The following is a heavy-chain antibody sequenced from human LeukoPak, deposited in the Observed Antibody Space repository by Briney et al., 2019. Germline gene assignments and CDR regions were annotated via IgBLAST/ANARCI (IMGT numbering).Heavy chain of an antibody. V-gene: IGHV3-23*01. J-gene: IGHJ4*02. CDR3: AKDWYDY. D-gene: IGHD3-3*01. CDR1: GFTFSDYP. Sequence: GGSLRLSCVASGFTFSDYPMIWVRQAPGEGLEYVSVFSDVTHCADSVKGRFTISRDNSKNTLYLQMNSLRVEDTAIYYCAKDWYDYWGQGTLVTVSS. CDR2: FSDVT.